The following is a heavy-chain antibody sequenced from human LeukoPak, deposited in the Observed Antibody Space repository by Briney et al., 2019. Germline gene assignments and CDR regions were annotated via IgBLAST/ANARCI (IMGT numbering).Heavy chain of an antibody. Sequence: ASVKVSCKASGYTFTGYYMHWVRQAPGQGLEWMGGIIPIFGTANYAQKFQGRVTITADESTSTAYMELSSLRSEDTAVYYCARGPKVVRDYYYYMDVWGKGTTVTVSS. CDR3: ARGPKVVRDYYYYMDV. CDR1: GYTFTGYY. D-gene: IGHD2-2*01. CDR2: IIPIFGTA. V-gene: IGHV1-69*13. J-gene: IGHJ6*03.